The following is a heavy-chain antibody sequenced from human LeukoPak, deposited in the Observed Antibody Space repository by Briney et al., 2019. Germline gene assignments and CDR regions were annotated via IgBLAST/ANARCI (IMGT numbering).Heavy chain of an antibody. D-gene: IGHD6-13*01. CDR2: IIPIFGTA. V-gene: IGHV1-69*06. CDR3: ARANYSSSWYEDYYYYYMDV. CDR1: GGTFSSYA. Sequence: SVTVSCKASGGTFSSYAISWVRQAPGQGLEWMGGIIPIFGTANYAQKFQGRVTITADKSTSTAYMELSSLRSEDTAVYYCARANYSSSWYEDYYYYYMDVWDKGTTVTVSS. J-gene: IGHJ6*03.